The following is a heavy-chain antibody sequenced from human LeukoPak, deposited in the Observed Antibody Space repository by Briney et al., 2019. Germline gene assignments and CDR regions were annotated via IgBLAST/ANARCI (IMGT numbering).Heavy chain of an antibody. CDR3: ATNGYYCMDV. Sequence: SETLSLTCAVSGGSISSSTNWWSWVRQPPGKGLEWIGEIYHSGGTNYNPSLRSRITISVDKSQNQFSLKVNSLTAADTAVYYCATNGYYCMDVWGKGTTVTVSS. V-gene: IGHV4-4*02. J-gene: IGHJ6*03. CDR1: GGSISSSTNW. D-gene: IGHD2-8*01. CDR2: IYHSGGT.